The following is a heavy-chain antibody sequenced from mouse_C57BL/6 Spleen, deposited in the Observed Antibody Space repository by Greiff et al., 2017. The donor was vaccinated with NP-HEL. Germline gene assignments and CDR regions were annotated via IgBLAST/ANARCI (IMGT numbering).Heavy chain of an antibody. V-gene: IGHV1-82*01. CDR2: IYPGDGDT. CDR3: ARTQTSTVVATSDAMDY. Sequence: QVQLQQSGPELVKPGASVKISCKASGYAFSSSWMNWVKQRPGKGLEWIGRIYPGDGDTNYNGKFKGKATLTADKSSSTAYMQLSSLTSEDSAVYFCARTQTSTVVATSDAMDYWGQGTSVTVSS. J-gene: IGHJ4*01. D-gene: IGHD1-1*01. CDR1: GYAFSSSW.